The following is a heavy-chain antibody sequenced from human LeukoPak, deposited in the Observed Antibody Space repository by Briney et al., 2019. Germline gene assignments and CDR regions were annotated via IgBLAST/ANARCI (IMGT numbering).Heavy chain of an antibody. D-gene: IGHD1-26*01. V-gene: IGHV4-61*02. CDR3: ARERSWGSSLLTYFDY. CDR2: IYTSGST. CDR1: GGSISSGSYY. Sequence: PSETLSLTCTVSGGSISSGSYYWSWIRQPAGKGLEWIGRIYTSGSTNYNPSLKSRVTISVDTSKNQFSLKLSSVTAADTAVYYCARERSWGSSLLTYFDYWGQGTLVTVSS. J-gene: IGHJ4*02.